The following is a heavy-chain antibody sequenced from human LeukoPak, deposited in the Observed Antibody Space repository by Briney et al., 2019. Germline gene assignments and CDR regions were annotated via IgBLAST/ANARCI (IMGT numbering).Heavy chain of an antibody. J-gene: IGHJ4*02. V-gene: IGHV1-69*13. CDR2: IIPIFGTA. CDR1: GYTSTDYY. D-gene: IGHD3-22*01. CDR3: ARAPDSYDSSGYQFDY. Sequence: GASVKVSCKASGYTSTDYYMHWVRQAPGQGLEWMGGIIPIFGTANYAQKFQGRVTITADESTSTAYMELSSLRSEDTAVYYCARAPDSYDSSGYQFDYWGQGTLVTVSS.